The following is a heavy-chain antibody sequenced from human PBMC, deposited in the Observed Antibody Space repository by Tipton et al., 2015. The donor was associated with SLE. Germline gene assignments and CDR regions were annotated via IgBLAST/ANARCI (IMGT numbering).Heavy chain of an antibody. CDR1: GGSISSGGYY. D-gene: IGHD2-2*01. V-gene: IGHV4-61*08. CDR2: IYYSGST. Sequence: TLSLTCTVSGGSISSGGYYWSWIRQHPGKGLEWIGYIYYSGSTNYNPSLKSRVTISVDTSKNQFSLKLSSVTAADTAVYYCARGQDIVVVPAAIGGWFDPWGQGTLVTVSS. J-gene: IGHJ5*02. CDR3: ARGQDIVVVPAAIGGWFDP.